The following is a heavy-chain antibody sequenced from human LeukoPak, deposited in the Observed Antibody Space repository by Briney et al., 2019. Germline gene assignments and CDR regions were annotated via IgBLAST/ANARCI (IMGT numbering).Heavy chain of an antibody. CDR1: GGSISSYY. J-gene: IGHJ6*03. Sequence: SETLSLTCTVSGGSISSYYWSWIRQPPGKGLEWIGYIYYSGSTNYNPSLKSRVTISVDTSKNQFSLKLSSVTAADTAVYYCARAPPSDYYYYYYMDVWGKGTTVTVSS. V-gene: IGHV4-59*01. CDR2: IYYSGST. CDR3: ARAPPSDYYYYYYMDV. D-gene: IGHD2-2*01.